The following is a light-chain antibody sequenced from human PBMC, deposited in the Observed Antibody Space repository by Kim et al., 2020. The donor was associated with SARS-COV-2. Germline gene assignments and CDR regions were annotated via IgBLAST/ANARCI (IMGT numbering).Light chain of an antibody. CDR2: AAS. CDR3: QKYDIAPRT. J-gene: IGKJ1*01. V-gene: IGKV1-27*01. CDR1: QDISSS. Sequence: ASVGDSVTITCRASQDISSSLAWYQQRPGKVPNLLIYAASTLQTGVPSRFSGGGSGTDFTLTISSLQPEDVATYFCQKYDIAPRTFGPGTKVDIK.